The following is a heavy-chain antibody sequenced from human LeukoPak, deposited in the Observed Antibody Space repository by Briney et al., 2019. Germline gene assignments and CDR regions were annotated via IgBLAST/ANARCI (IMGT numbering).Heavy chain of an antibody. D-gene: IGHD2-2*01. CDR3: ARSVTEYPFDI. Sequence: GGSLRLSCAASGFTFSSYSMNWVRQAPGKGLEWVSSISSSSSYIYYADSVKGGFTISRDNAKNSLYLQMNSLRAEDTAVYYCARSVTEYPFDIWGQGTMVTVSS. J-gene: IGHJ3*02. CDR1: GFTFSSYS. V-gene: IGHV3-21*01. CDR2: ISSSSSYI.